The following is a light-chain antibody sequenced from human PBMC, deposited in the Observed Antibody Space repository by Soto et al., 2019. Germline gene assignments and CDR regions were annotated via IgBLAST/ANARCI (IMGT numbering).Light chain of an antibody. CDR2: EVS. V-gene: IGLV2-8*01. Sequence: QSARTQPPSASGSPEHSVTISCTGTSSDVGGYNYVSWYQQHPGKAPKLMIYEVSKRPSGVPDRFSGSKSGNTASLTVPGLQAEDEADYYCSSYAGSNNLGVFGTGTKVTVL. J-gene: IGLJ1*01. CDR3: SSYAGSNNLGV. CDR1: SSDVGGYNY.